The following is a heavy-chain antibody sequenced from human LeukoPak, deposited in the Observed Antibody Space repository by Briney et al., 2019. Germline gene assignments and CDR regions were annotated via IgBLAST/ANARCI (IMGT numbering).Heavy chain of an antibody. Sequence: PSETLCLTCAVYGGSFSGYYWSWIRQPPGKGLEWIGEINHSGSTNYNPSLKSRVTISVDTSKNQFSLKLSSVTAADTAVYYCAREVGATDDYWGQGTLVTVSS. CDR1: GGSFSGYY. D-gene: IGHD1-26*01. J-gene: IGHJ4*02. V-gene: IGHV4-34*01. CDR2: INHSGST. CDR3: AREVGATDDY.